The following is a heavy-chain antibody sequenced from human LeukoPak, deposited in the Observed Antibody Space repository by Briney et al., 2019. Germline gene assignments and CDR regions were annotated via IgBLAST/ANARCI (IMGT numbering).Heavy chain of an antibody. CDR1: GGSVGSSTYY. V-gene: IGHV4-39*01. CDR3: ARLGFCTSTSCP. J-gene: IGHJ5*02. CDR2: IAYSGST. D-gene: IGHD2-2*01. Sequence: PSENLSLTCTVSGGSVGSSTYYWGWIRQPPGKGLEWIASIAYSGSTYNPSLQSRVTISVDTSKNQFSLKLSSVTAADTAVYYCARLGFCTSTSCPWGQGTLVTVSS.